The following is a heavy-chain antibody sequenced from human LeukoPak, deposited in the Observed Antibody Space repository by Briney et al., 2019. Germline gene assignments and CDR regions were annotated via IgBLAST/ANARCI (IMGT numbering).Heavy chain of an antibody. CDR1: GFTFGSYS. J-gene: IGHJ4*02. CDR2: ISSSRSYI. V-gene: IGHV3-21*01. Sequence: PGGSLRLSCAASGFTFGSYSMNWVRQAPGKGLEWVSSISSSRSYIYYADSVKGRFTISRDNAKNSLYLQMNSLRAEDTAVYYCATSLPTLTDYWGQGTLVTVSS. CDR3: ATSLPTLTDY.